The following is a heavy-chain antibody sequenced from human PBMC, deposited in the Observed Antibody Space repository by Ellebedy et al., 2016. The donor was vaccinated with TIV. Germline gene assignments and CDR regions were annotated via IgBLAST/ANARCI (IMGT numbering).Heavy chain of an antibody. J-gene: IGHJ6*02. CDR1: RYTLTEVT. V-gene: IGHV1-24*01. Sequence: ASVKVSXKVSRYTLTEVTIHWVRQAPGKGLEWMGGIDPEDGKTIYAQKFQGRVTMTEDTFTDTAYLELSSLRSADSAVYYCGTGDWTFLGMDVWGPGTTVTVSS. CDR3: GTGDWTFLGMDV. D-gene: IGHD2-21*02. CDR2: IDPEDGKT.